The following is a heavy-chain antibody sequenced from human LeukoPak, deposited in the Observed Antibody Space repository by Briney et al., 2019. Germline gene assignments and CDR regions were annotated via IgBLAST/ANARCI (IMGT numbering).Heavy chain of an antibody. Sequence: GGSLRLSCAASGLTFSSYAMSWVRQAPGKGLEWVSAISGSGGSTYYADSVKGRFTISRDNSKNTLYLQMNSLRAEDTAVYYCARGGDNSNNWFDPWGQGTLVTVSS. CDR2: ISGSGGST. D-gene: IGHD3-10*01. CDR3: ARGGDNSNNWFDP. V-gene: IGHV3-23*01. CDR1: GLTFSSYA. J-gene: IGHJ5*02.